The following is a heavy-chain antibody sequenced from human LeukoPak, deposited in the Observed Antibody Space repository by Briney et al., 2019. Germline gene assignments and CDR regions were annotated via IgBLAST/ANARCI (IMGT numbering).Heavy chain of an antibody. D-gene: IGHD3-22*01. J-gene: IGHJ4*02. CDR2: IRYDGSNK. V-gene: IGHV3-30*02. CDR1: GFTFSSYG. Sequence: GGSLRLSCAASGFTFSSYGMHWVRQAPGKGLEWVAFIRYDGSNKYYADSVKGRFTISRDNSKNTLYLQMNSLRAEDTAVYYCAKDAPSYYYDSSGYFDYWGQGTLVTVSS. CDR3: AKDAPSYYYDSSGYFDY.